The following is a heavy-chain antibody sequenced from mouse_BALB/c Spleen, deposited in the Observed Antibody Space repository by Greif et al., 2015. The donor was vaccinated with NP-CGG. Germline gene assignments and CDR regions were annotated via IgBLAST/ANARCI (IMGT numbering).Heavy chain of an antibody. V-gene: IGHV5-12-2*01. Sequence: EVHLVESGGGLVQPGGSLKLSCAASGFTFSSYTMSWVRQTPEKRLEWVAYISNGGGSTYYPDTVKGRFTISRDNAENTLYLQMSSLKSEDTAMYYCARHYGYDYFDYWGQGTTLTVSS. CDR2: ISNGGGST. CDR3: ARHYGYDYFDY. CDR1: GFTFSSYT. J-gene: IGHJ2*01. D-gene: IGHD2-2*01.